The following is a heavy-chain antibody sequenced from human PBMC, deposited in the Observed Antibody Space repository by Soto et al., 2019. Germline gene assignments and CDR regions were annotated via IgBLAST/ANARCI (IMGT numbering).Heavy chain of an antibody. CDR1: GYTFTSYK. CDR3: ARGGNGDYLYYFDY. Sequence: ASVQVSCMASGYTFTSYKINWLRQPTGQGLEWMGWMNPNSGNTGDAQKFQGRVTMTRNTSISTAYMELNSLRFEDTAVYYCARGGNGDYLYYFDYWDQGTLITVSS. J-gene: IGHJ4*02. D-gene: IGHD4-17*01. CDR2: MNPNSGNT. V-gene: IGHV1-8*01.